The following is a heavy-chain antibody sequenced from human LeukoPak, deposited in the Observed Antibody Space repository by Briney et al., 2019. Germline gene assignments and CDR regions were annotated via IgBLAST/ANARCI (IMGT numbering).Heavy chain of an antibody. V-gene: IGHV3-53*01. CDR1: GFTVSSNY. CDR2: IYSGGST. J-gene: IGHJ4*02. CDR3: ARDGRDGYNWDYFDY. D-gene: IGHD5-24*01. Sequence: PGGSLRLSCAASGFTVSSNYVSWVRQAPGKGLEWVSVIYSGGSTYYADSVKGRFTISRDNSKNTLYLQMNSLRAEDTAVYYCARDGRDGYNWDYFDYWGQGTLVTVSS.